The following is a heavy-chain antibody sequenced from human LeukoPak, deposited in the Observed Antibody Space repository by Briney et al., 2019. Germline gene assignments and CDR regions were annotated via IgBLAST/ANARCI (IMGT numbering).Heavy chain of an antibody. D-gene: IGHD2-15*01. V-gene: IGHV1-8*01. J-gene: IGHJ4*02. Sequence: ASVKVSCKASGYTFTNYDINWVRRATGQGLEWMGWMNPNSGNTGYAQKFQGRVTMTRNTSISTAYMQLSSLTFEDTAVYYCARGPRYCSGGSCYSGTLRGWGQGTLVTVSS. CDR3: ARGPRYCSGGSCYSGTLRG. CDR2: MNPNSGNT. CDR1: GYTFTNYD.